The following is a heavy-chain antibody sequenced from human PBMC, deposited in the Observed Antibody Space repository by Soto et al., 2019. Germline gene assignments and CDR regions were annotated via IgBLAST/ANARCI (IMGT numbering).Heavy chain of an antibody. V-gene: IGHV1-3*01. J-gene: IGHJ4*02. D-gene: IGHD4-4*01. Sequence: RASVKVSCKASGGTFTSYAMHWVRQAPGQRLEWLGWINADNGDTKYSQKFSGRVTITRDTSANTAFMELSSLRSEDTAMYYCARELQGLYYFDFWGQGTLVT. CDR2: INADNGDT. CDR1: GGTFTSYA. CDR3: ARELQGLYYFDF.